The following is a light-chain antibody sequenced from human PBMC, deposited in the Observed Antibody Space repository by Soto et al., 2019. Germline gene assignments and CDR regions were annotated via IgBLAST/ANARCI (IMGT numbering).Light chain of an antibody. CDR3: QHFGDSLYT. V-gene: IGKV3-20*01. Sequence: EIVMTQSPATLSVSPGERATLSCRASQSVSSNLAWYQQKPGQAPRLLIYGTSSRAAGIPDRFTGSGSGTDFTLTISRVEPEDFAVYYCQHFGDSLYTFGQGTKVDIK. CDR1: QSVSSN. CDR2: GTS. J-gene: IGKJ2*01.